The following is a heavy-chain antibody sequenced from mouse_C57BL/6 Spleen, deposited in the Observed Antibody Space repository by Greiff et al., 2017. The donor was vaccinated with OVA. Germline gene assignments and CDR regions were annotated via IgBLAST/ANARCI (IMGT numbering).Heavy chain of an antibody. V-gene: IGHV1-72*01. CDR3: ARSGITTVVALYAMDY. CDR1: GYTFTSYW. D-gene: IGHD1-1*01. CDR2: IDPNSGGT. J-gene: IGHJ4*01. Sequence: VKLQQPGAELVKPGASVKLSCKASGYTFTSYWMHWVKQRPGRGLEWIGRIDPNSGGTKYNEKFKSKATLTVDKPSSTAYMQLSSLTSEDSAVYYCARSGITTVVALYAMDYWGQGTSVTVSS.